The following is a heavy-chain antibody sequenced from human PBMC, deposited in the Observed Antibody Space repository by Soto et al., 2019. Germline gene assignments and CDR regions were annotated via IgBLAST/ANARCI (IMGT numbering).Heavy chain of an antibody. J-gene: IGHJ4*02. D-gene: IGHD2-21*02. CDR1: GGTYSSYS. CDR2: IIPIFGTA. V-gene: IGHV1-69*13. Sequence: GISVKLSCEACGGTYSSYSLSWVRQAPGQGLEWMGGIIPIFGTANYAQKFQGRVTITADESTSTAYMELSSLRSEDTAVYYCAAPYCGGDCYYNYGGNSVQRLDYWGQGTLVTVSS. CDR3: AAPYCGGDCYYNYGGNSVQRLDY.